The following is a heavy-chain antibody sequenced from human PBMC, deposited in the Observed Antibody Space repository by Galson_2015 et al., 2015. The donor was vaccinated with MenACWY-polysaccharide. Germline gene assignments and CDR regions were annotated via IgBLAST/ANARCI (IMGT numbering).Heavy chain of an antibody. Sequence: SVKVSCKASGYTFTSYGISWVRQAPGQGLEWMGWISAYNGNTNYAQKLQGRVTMTTDTSTSTAYMELRSLRSDDTAVYYCAREWYSSGWYEPDFDYWSQGTLVTVSS. J-gene: IGHJ4*02. V-gene: IGHV1-18*01. CDR1: GYTFTSYG. D-gene: IGHD6-19*01. CDR2: ISAYNGNT. CDR3: AREWYSSGWYEPDFDY.